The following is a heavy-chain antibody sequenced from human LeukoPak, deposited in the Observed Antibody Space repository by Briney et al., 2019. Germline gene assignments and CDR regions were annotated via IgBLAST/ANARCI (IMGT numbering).Heavy chain of an antibody. J-gene: IGHJ6*02. Sequence: PGGSLRLSCAASGFTFSSYAMSWVRQAPGKGLEWVSAISGSGGSTYYADSVKGRFTISRDNSKNTLYLQMNSLRAEDTAVYYCAKANGGYGDYAYYYYYGMDVWGQGTTVTVPS. V-gene: IGHV3-23*01. D-gene: IGHD4-17*01. CDR2: ISGSGGST. CDR1: GFTFSSYA. CDR3: AKANGGYGDYAYYYYYGMDV.